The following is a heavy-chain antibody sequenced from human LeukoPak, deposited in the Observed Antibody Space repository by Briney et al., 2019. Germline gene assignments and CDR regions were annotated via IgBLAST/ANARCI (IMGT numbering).Heavy chain of an antibody. CDR2: FGPEDGET. CDR1: GYTLTELS. Sequence: ASVKVSCKVSGYTLTELSMHWVRQAPGKGLEWMGGFGPEDGETIYAQKFQGRVTMTEDTSTDTAYMELSSLRSEDTAVYYCATVVSDCSGGSCYSAYYYYMDVWGKGTTVTVSS. CDR3: ATVVSDCSGGSCYSAYYYYMDV. V-gene: IGHV1-24*01. J-gene: IGHJ6*03. D-gene: IGHD2-15*01.